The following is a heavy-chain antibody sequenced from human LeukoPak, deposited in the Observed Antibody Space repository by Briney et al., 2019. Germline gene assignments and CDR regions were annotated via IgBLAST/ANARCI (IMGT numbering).Heavy chain of an antibody. CDR1: GGSISSGGSY. CDR3: ARQSVVRGVNPRDAFDI. D-gene: IGHD3-10*01. J-gene: IGHJ3*02. V-gene: IGHV4-61*08. Sequence: PSETLSLTCTVSGGSISSGGSYWSWIRQHPGKGLEWIGYIYYSGSTNYNPSLKSRVTISVDTSKNQFSLKLSSVTAADTAVYYCARQSVVRGVNPRDAFDIWGQGTMVTVSS. CDR2: IYYSGST.